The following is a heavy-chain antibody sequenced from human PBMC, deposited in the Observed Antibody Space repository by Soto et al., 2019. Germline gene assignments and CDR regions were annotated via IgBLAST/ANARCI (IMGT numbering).Heavy chain of an antibody. CDR2: IYYSGST. Sequence: PSETLSLTCTVSGGSISSGGYYWSWIRQHPGKGLEWIGYIYYSGSTYYNPSLKSRVTISVDTSKNQFSLKLSSVTAADTAVYYCARVRTYYDFWSGYYVPRYFDYWGQGTLVTVSS. CDR3: ARVRTYYDFWSGYYVPRYFDY. V-gene: IGHV4-31*03. D-gene: IGHD3-3*01. CDR1: GGSISSGGYY. J-gene: IGHJ4*02.